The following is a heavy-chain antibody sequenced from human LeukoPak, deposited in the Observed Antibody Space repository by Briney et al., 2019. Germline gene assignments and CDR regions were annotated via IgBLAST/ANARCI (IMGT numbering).Heavy chain of an antibody. J-gene: IGHJ6*02. CDR3: ARVGSSWSSGYYYGMDV. Sequence: GGSLRLSCAASGFTFSSYAMHWVRQAPGKGLEWVAVISYDGSNKYYADSVKGRFTISRDNSKNTLYLQMNSLRAEDTAVYYCARVGSSWSSGYYYGMDVWGQGTTVTVSS. V-gene: IGHV3-30*04. CDR2: ISYDGSNK. CDR1: GFTFSSYA. D-gene: IGHD3-3*01.